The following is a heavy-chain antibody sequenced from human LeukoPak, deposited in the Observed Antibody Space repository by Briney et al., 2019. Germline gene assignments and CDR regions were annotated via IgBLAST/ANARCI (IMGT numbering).Heavy chain of an antibody. V-gene: IGHV3-23*01. CDR3: AKAGLVRGGALDS. Sequence: GGSLRLSCAASGFTFSSYAMSWVRQAPGKGLEWVSAISGSGGSTYYADSVKGRFTISRDNSKNTLYLQMDSLRAEDTAVYYCAKAGLVRGGALDSWGQGTLVTVSS. D-gene: IGHD4/OR15-4a*01. CDR1: GFTFSSYA. CDR2: ISGSGGST. J-gene: IGHJ4*02.